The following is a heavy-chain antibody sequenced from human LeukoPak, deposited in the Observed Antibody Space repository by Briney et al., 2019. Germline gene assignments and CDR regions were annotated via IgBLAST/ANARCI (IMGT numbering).Heavy chain of an antibody. D-gene: IGHD2/OR15-2a*01. CDR1: GFTFSNDN. CDR3: AKGKYFLDAFDI. CDR2: ISRSGSTK. Sequence: GGSLRLSCAASGFTFSNDNIRWIRQAPGKGLEWVSSISRSGSTKYYADSVKGRFTISRDNAKHSLFLQMNSLRAEDTAVYYCAKGKYFLDAFDIWGQGKMVTVSS. V-gene: IGHV3-11*01. J-gene: IGHJ3*02.